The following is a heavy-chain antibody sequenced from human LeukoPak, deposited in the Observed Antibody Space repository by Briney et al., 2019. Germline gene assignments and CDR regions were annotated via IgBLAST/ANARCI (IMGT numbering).Heavy chain of an antibody. CDR2: INHSVST. D-gene: IGHD3-3*01. J-gene: IGHJ4*02. V-gene: IGHV4-34*01. CDR1: GGSFSGYY. CDR3: ARGGFYDFWSGYYNGPYYFDY. Sequence: SETLSLTCAVYGGSFSGYYWSWIRQPPGKGLEWMGEINHSVSTNYNPSLKSRVTISVDPSKNQFSLKLSSVTAADTAVYYCARGGFYDFWSGYYNGPYYFDYWGQGTLVTVSS.